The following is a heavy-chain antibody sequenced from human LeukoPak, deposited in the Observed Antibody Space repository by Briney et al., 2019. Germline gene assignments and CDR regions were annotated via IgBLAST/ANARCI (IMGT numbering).Heavy chain of an antibody. Sequence: GGSLRLSCVASGFTFSNYAMHWVRQAPGKGLEWVAVISYDGSNKYYPDSVKGRFTISRDNSKNTLYLQINSLRVVDTAVYYCARDLRQGMAAAGQFDNWGPGTRVTVSS. V-gene: IGHV3-30*01. CDR2: ISYDGSNK. D-gene: IGHD6-13*01. CDR1: GFTFSNYA. J-gene: IGHJ4*02. CDR3: ARDLRQGMAAAGQFDN.